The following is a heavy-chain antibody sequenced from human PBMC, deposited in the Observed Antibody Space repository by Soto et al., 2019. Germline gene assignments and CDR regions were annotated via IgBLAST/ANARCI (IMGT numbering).Heavy chain of an antibody. D-gene: IGHD4-4*01. Sequence: GGSLRLSCAASGFTFSSYAMHWVRQAPGKGLEWVAVISYDGSNKYYADSVKGRFTISRDNSKNTLYLQMNSLRAEDTAVYYCASPDQDYSNYPFDYWGQGTLVTVSS. V-gene: IGHV3-30-3*01. CDR1: GFTFSSYA. CDR3: ASPDQDYSNYPFDY. J-gene: IGHJ4*02. CDR2: ISYDGSNK.